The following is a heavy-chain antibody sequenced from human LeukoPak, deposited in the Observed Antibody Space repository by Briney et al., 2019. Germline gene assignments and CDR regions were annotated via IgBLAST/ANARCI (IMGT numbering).Heavy chain of an antibody. J-gene: IGHJ4*02. CDR1: GGSISSYY. CDR2: VHHTGSR. V-gene: IGHV4-59*01. D-gene: IGHD6-25*01. Sequence: PSETLSLTCTVSGGSISSYYWSWIRQSPGKGLKWIGYVHHTGSRSYNPSLKSRVTISLDRDKSQFSLKLTSVTAADTAVYYCARERATSGRCRFDFWGQGALVTVSS. CDR3: ARERATSGRCRFDF.